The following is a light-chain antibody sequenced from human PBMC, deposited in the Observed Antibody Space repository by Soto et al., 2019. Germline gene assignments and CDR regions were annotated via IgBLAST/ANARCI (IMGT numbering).Light chain of an antibody. Sequence: DIQLTQSPSFLYASVGERVTITCRASQGISTYLAWYQQRPGKAPKLLIYKASTLKSGVPSRFSGSGSGTEFNLKISSMKPDEFATYYFHHYNSYSEAFGQGTKVDIK. V-gene: IGKV1-9*01. CDR1: QGISTY. J-gene: IGKJ1*01. CDR2: KAS. CDR3: HHYNSYSEA.